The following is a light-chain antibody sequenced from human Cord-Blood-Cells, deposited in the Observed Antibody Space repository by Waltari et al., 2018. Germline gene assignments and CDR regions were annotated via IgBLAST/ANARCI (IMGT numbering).Light chain of an antibody. CDR3: QQYGSSSWT. V-gene: IGKV3-20*01. Sequence: EIVLTQSPGTLSLSPGERATLSCRASQSVSSSYLAWYQQKPGQAPRRLIYGASSRATGIPDRFSGSGSGTDFTLTISRLEPEDFAVYDCQQYGSSSWTFGHGTKVEIK. J-gene: IGKJ1*01. CDR1: QSVSSSY. CDR2: GAS.